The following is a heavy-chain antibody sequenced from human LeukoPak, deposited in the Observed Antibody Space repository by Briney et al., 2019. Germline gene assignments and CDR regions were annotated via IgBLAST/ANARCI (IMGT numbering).Heavy chain of an antibody. Sequence: PGGSLRLSCAASGFTVGTNYMSWVRQAPGKGLEWVSVIYRDGNTYYADSVKGRFTISRDNSKNTLYLQMNSLRAEDTAVYYCASLPTPFIALDYWGQGTLVTVSS. CDR1: GFTVGTNY. D-gene: IGHD3-16*02. CDR3: ASLPTPFIALDY. V-gene: IGHV3-66*01. CDR2: IYRDGNT. J-gene: IGHJ4*02.